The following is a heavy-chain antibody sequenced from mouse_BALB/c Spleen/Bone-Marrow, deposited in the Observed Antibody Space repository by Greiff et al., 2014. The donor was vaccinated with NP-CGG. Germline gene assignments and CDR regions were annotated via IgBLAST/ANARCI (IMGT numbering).Heavy chain of an antibody. CDR2: INSDGGST. D-gene: IGHD2-4*01. CDR1: EYEFPSHD. CDR3: GRHRYDYDGAMDY. J-gene: IGHJ4*01. Sequence: EVQLQQSGGGLVQPGESLKLSCESNEYEFPSHDMSWVRKTPEKRLELVAAINSDGGSTYYPDTMERRFIISRDNTKKTLYPQMSSLRSEDTALYYCGRHRYDYDGAMDYWGQGTSVTVSS. V-gene: IGHV5-2*01.